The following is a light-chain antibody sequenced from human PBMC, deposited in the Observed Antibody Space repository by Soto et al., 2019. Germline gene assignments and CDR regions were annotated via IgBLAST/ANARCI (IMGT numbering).Light chain of an antibody. Sequence: QSALTQPRSVSGSPGQSVTISCTGTSSDVGGYNYVSWYQQHPGKAPKLMIYDVTKRPSGVSDRFSGSKSGNTASLTISGLQADDEADYYCCSYSGSYSDVFGTGTKLTVL. J-gene: IGLJ1*01. V-gene: IGLV2-11*01. CDR2: DVT. CDR1: SSDVGGYNY. CDR3: CSYSGSYSDV.